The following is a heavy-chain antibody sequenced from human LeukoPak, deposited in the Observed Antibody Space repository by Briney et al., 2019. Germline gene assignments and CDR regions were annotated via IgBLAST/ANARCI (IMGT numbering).Heavy chain of an antibody. Sequence: ASVKVSCKASGYTFTSYAMHWVRPAPGQRPEWMGWINAGNGNTKYSQKFQGRVTITRDTSASTAYMELSSLRSEDTAVYYCARLGRGYSGYEPAGGYWGQGTLVTVSS. J-gene: IGHJ4*02. V-gene: IGHV1-3*01. CDR2: INAGNGNT. CDR3: ARLGRGYSGYEPAGGY. D-gene: IGHD5-12*01. CDR1: GYTFTSYA.